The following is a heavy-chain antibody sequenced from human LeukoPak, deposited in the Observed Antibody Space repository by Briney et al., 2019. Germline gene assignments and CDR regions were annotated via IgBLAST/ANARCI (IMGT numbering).Heavy chain of an antibody. Sequence: PGGSLRLSCAASGFTFSVHGINWVRQAPGKGLEWVSGITGSGGSTYYADSVKGRFTISRDNSKNTLYLQMNSLRAEDTAIYYCARDERLLSFLKWGQGTLVTVSS. CDR1: GFTFSVHG. CDR2: ITGSGGST. D-gene: IGHD3-3*01. J-gene: IGHJ4*02. CDR3: ARDERLLSFLK. V-gene: IGHV3-23*01.